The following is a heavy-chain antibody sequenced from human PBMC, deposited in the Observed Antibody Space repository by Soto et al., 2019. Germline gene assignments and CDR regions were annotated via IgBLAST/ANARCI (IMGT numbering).Heavy chain of an antibody. CDR3: VKDESINWYSGHFRH. V-gene: IGHV3-9*01. Sequence: GGSLRLSCAASGFTFDDYAMHWVRQVPGKGLEWVSGINWNSGSIGYADSVKGRFAISRDNAKNSLHLQMNSLRAEDTAFYYCVKDESINWYSGHFRHWGQGXLVTV. D-gene: IGHD6-13*01. CDR2: INWNSGSI. J-gene: IGHJ1*01. CDR1: GFTFDDYA.